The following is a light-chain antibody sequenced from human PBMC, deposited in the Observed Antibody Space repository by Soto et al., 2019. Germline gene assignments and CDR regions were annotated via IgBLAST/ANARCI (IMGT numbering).Light chain of an antibody. CDR2: EVS. Sequence: QSALTQPASVSGSPGQSITISCTGTSSDVGGYNYVSWYQQHPGKAPKLMIYEVSNRPSGVSNRFSGSKSGNTASLTISGLQAEDEADIYCSSYTSSSTYVFGTWPKVTVL. V-gene: IGLV2-14*01. CDR3: SSYTSSSTYV. J-gene: IGLJ1*01. CDR1: SSDVGGYNY.